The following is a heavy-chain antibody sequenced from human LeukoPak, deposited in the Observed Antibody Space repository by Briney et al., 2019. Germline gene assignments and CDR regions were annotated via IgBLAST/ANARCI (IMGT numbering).Heavy chain of an antibody. V-gene: IGHV3-15*01. CDR3: TTRYSTYYDILTGYYTDYYFDY. CDR2: IKSKTDGGTT. CDR1: GFTFSNAW. D-gene: IGHD3-9*01. J-gene: IGHJ4*02. Sequence: GGSLRLSCAASGFTFSNAWMSWVRQAPGKGLEWVGRIKSKTDGGTTDYAAPVKGRFTISRDDSKNTLYLQMNSLKTEDTAVYYCTTRYSTYYDILTGYYTDYYFDYWGQGTLVTVSS.